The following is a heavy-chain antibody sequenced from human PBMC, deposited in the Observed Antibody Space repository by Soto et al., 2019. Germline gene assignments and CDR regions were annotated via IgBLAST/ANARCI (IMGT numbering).Heavy chain of an antibody. CDR3: ARAISGYVT. Sequence: QVQLVQSGAEMKKPGASVKLSCKASGITYNTSAIHWVRQAPGQGLEWMGWINAGNGDTRYSQNFQGRVTITRDTSASTVYMDLDSLKSGATGVYYCARAISGYVTWGQGTLVTVSS. D-gene: IGHD5-12*01. V-gene: IGHV1-3*01. J-gene: IGHJ4*02. CDR2: INAGNGDT. CDR1: GITYNTSA.